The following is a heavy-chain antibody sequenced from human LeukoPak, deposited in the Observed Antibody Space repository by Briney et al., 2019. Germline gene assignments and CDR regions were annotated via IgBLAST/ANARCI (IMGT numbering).Heavy chain of an antibody. J-gene: IGHJ4*02. CDR3: ARDLRIVSGSYLDY. CDR1: ELTFSNYA. V-gene: IGHV3-23*01. Sequence: GGSLRLSCVASELTFSNYAMSWVRQAPGKGLEWVSGVSGSGDSTYYADSVKGRFTISRDNSKSTLYLQMNSLRAEDTAIYYCARDLRIVSGSYLDYWGQGTLVTVSS. D-gene: IGHD1-26*01. CDR2: VSGSGDST.